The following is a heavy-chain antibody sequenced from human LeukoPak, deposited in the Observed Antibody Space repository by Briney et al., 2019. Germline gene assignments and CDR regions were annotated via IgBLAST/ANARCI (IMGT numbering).Heavy chain of an antibody. CDR1: GFALSSYS. J-gene: IGHJ4*02. Sequence: GGSLRLSRAASGFALSSYSMNWVRQAPGKGLEWVSSINSRSSYMYYADSVKGRFTISRDNAKNSLYLQMNSLRAEDTAVYYCARGTQGLFDYWGQGTLVTVSS. CDR2: INSRSSYM. CDR3: ARGTQGLFDY. V-gene: IGHV3-21*01.